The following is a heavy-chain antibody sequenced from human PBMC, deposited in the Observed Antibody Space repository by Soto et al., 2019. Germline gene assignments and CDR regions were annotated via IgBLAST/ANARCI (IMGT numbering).Heavy chain of an antibody. J-gene: IGHJ6*03. V-gene: IGHV4-59*01. CDR3: ARDRGRVRGVIVPTYYYMDV. CDR1: GGSISSYY. D-gene: IGHD3-10*01. CDR2: IYYSGST. Sequence: PSETLSLTCTVSGGSISSYYWSWIRQPPGKGLEWIGYIYYSGSTNYNPSLKSRVTISVDTSKNQFSLKLSSVTAADTAVYYCARDRGRVRGVIVPTYYYMDVSGKGTTVTVSS.